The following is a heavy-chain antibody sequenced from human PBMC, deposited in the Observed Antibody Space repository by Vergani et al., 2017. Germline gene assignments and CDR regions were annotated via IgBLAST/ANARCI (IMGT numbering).Heavy chain of an antibody. CDR1: GFTFSSYG. CDR2: IWYDGSNK. Sequence: QVQLVESGGGVVQPGRSLRLSCAVSGFTFSSYGMHWVRQAPGKGLEWVAVIWYDGSNKYYADSVKGRFTISRDNSKNTLYLQMNSLRAEDTAVYYCERDPGVDQLVAADFDFWDQGTLVTVSS. J-gene: IGHJ3*01. V-gene: IGHV3-33*01. D-gene: IGHD6-6*01. CDR3: ERDPGVDQLVAADFDF.